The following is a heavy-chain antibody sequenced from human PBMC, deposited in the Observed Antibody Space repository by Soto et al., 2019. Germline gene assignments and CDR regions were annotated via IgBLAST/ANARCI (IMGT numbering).Heavy chain of an antibody. CDR2: ISYDGSNK. J-gene: IGHJ4*02. Sequence: GGPLRLSCAASGFTFSSYAMHWVRQAPGKGLEWVAVISYDGSNKCYADSVKGRFTISRDNSKNTLYLQMNSLRAEDTAVYYCARVNRRDGYNVDYWGQGTLVTVSS. V-gene: IGHV3-30-3*01. CDR3: ARVNRRDGYNVDY. CDR1: GFTFSSYA. D-gene: IGHD5-12*01.